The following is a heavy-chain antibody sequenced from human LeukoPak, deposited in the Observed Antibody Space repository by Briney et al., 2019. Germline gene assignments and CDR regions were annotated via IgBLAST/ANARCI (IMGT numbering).Heavy chain of an antibody. CDR3: ARTRYSSGWSPTYGMDV. D-gene: IGHD6-19*01. V-gene: IGHV4-59*01. Sequence: ASETLSLTCTVSGGSISSYYWSWIRQPPGKGLAWIGYIYYSGSTNYNPSLKSRVTISVDTSKNQFSLKLSSVTAADTAVYYCARTRYSSGWSPTYGMDVWGQGTTVTVSS. J-gene: IGHJ6*02. CDR2: IYYSGST. CDR1: GGSISSYY.